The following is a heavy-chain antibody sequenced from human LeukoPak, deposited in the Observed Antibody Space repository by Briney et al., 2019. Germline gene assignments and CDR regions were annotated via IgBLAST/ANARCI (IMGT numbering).Heavy chain of an antibody. J-gene: IGHJ4*02. D-gene: IGHD3-22*01. CDR2: IYSDDTT. Sequence: GGSLRLSCAVSGFTVSGNYMSWIRQGPGKGLEWVSLIYSDDTTLYADSVKGRFTISRDISKNTLYLQMSSLKTEDTAVYYCTTHYYYDSSGSYEGDFDYWGQGTLVTVSS. CDR3: TTHYYYDSSGSYEGDFDY. CDR1: GFTVSGNY. V-gene: IGHV3-53*01.